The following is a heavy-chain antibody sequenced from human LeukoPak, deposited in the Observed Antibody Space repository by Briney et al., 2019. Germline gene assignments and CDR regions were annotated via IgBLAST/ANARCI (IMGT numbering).Heavy chain of an antibody. CDR3: VVSIQAAAIPAFDS. D-gene: IGHD6-25*01. Sequence: ASVKVSCKASGYNFAHNIHWVRQAPGQGHELMGWINPKNGGTKYAQNFQGRVTMTRDTSISTVYMELSSLGSDDTAVYYCVVSIQAAAIPAFDSWGQGTLVTVSS. V-gene: IGHV1-2*02. J-gene: IGHJ4*02. CDR1: GYNFAHN. CDR2: INPKNGGT.